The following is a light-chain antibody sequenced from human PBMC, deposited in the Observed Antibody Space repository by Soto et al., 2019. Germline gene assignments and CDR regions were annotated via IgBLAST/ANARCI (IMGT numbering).Light chain of an antibody. Sequence: AIRMTQSPPSFSASTGDRVTITCRASQSIGTYLAWYQQRPGKAPNLLIYSASILQSGVPSRFSCSGSGTDFTLTITSLQSEDFATYYCQQYHAYPPTFGQGTNVGIK. J-gene: IGKJ1*01. CDR3: QQYHAYPPT. CDR1: QSIGTY. CDR2: SAS. V-gene: IGKV1-8*01.